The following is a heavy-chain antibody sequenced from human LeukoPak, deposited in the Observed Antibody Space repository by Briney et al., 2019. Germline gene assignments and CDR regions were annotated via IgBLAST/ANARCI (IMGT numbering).Heavy chain of an antibody. Sequence: GSSVKVPCKASGGTFISYAISWVRQAPGQGLEWMGGIIPIFGTANYAQKFQGRVTITADESTSTAYMELSSLRSEDTAVYYCARDDYYGMDVWGQGTTVTVSS. CDR3: ARDDYYGMDV. CDR2: IIPIFGTA. J-gene: IGHJ6*02. V-gene: IGHV1-69*01. CDR1: GGTFISYA.